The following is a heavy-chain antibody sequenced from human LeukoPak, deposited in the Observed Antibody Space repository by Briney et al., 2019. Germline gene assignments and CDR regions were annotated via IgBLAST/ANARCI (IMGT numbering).Heavy chain of an antibody. CDR1: GFTFSSYS. V-gene: IGHV3-48*01. Sequence: GGSLRLSCAASGFTFSSYSMNWVRQAPGKGLEWVSYISSSSSTIYYADSVKGRFTISRDNSKNTLYLQMNSLRAEDTAVYYCARDLGRSYYYFDYWGQGTLVTVSS. J-gene: IGHJ4*02. D-gene: IGHD1-26*01. CDR2: ISSSSSTI. CDR3: ARDLGRSYYYFDY.